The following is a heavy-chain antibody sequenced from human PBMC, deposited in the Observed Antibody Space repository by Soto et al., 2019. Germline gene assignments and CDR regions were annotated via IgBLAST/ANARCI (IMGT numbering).Heavy chain of an antibody. J-gene: IGHJ5*02. V-gene: IGHV4-31*03. CDR1: GGSISSGGYY. Sequence: QVQLQESGPGLVKPSQPLSLTCTVSGGSISSGGYYWSWIRQHPGKGLEWIGYIYYSGSTYYNPSLKSRVTISVYTSKNQFSLKLSSVTAADTAVYYCARSPRYFDWLSHWFDPWCQGTLVTVSS. CDR2: IYYSGST. CDR3: ARSPRYFDWLSHWFDP. D-gene: IGHD3-9*01.